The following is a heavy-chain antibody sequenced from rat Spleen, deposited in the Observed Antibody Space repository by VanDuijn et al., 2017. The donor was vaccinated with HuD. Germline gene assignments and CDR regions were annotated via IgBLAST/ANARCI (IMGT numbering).Heavy chain of an antibody. Sequence: EVQLVESDGGLVQPGRSLKLSCITSGFTFNYYWMTWIRQAPGKGPEWIASITHGGNTISYPDSVKGRFTISRDDAQSTLYLQMNSLRSDDTATYYCARGVADYWGQGVMVTVSS. CDR2: ITHGGNTI. J-gene: IGHJ2*01. V-gene: IGHV5-31*01. CDR3: ARGVADY. CDR1: GFTFNYYW.